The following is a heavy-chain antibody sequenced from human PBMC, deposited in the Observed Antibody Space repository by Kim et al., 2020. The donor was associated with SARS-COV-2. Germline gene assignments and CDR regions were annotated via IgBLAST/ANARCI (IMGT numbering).Heavy chain of an antibody. CDR3: AKESTVARGYYYYGMDV. D-gene: IGHD4-17*01. V-gene: IGHV3-23*01. J-gene: IGHJ6*02. Sequence: KGRFTISRDNSKNTLYLQMNSLRAEDTAVYYCAKESTVARGYYYYGMDVWGQGTTVTVSS.